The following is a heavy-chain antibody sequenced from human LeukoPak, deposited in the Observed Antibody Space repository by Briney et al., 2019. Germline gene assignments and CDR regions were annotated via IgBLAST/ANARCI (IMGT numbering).Heavy chain of an antibody. D-gene: IGHD2-2*02. CDR1: GYTFTSYG. V-gene: IGHV1-18*01. J-gene: IGHJ6*03. CDR2: ISAYNGNT. CDR3: ARDLYCSSTSCYTVYYYYYMDV. Sequence: ASVNVSCKASGYTFTSYGISWVRQALGQGLEWMGGISAYNGNTNYAQKLQGRVTMTTDTSTSTAYMELRSLRSDDTAVYYCARDLYCSSTSCYTVYYYYYMDVRGKGTTVTVSS.